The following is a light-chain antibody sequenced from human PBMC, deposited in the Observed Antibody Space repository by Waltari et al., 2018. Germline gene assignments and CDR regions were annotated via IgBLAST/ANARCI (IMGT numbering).Light chain of an antibody. CDR3: QHYVRLPAT. CDR2: GAS. J-gene: IGKJ1*01. CDR1: QSVSRS. V-gene: IGKV3-20*01. Sequence: PGERATLSCRSSQSVSRSLAWYQQKPGQAPRLLIYGASIRATGIPDRFSGSGSGTDFSLTISRLEPADSAMYYCQHYVRLPATFGQGTKVEIK.